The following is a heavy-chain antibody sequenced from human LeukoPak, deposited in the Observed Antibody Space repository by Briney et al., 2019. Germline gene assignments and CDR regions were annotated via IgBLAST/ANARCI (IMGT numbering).Heavy chain of an antibody. Sequence: PGGSLRLSCAASGFTFSSYSMNWVRQAPGKGLEWVSCISSSSSYIHYADSVKGRFTISRDNAKKSLYLQMNSLRAENTAVYTIRIDLPDGNSGYKGPFAYWGKGPLVTVSS. CDR1: GFTFSSYS. V-gene: IGHV3-21*01. J-gene: IGHJ4*02. CDR3: RIDLPDGNSGYKGPFAY. D-gene: IGHD5-12*01. CDR2: ISSSSSYI.